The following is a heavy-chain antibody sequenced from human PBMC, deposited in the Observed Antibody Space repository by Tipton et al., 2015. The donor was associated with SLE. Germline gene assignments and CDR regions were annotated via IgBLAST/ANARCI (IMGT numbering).Heavy chain of an antibody. CDR1: GASISSHY. D-gene: IGHD2-2*01. CDR3: ARAKRSSTTRGYWFDP. Sequence: TLSLTCTVSGASISSHYWNWIRQPPGKGLEWIGNIYNNGNTNYNPSLKSRVTISVDTSRNQFFLKLSSVTAADTALYYCARAKRSSTTRGYWFDPWGQGTLATVSS. CDR2: IYNNGNT. V-gene: IGHV4-59*11. J-gene: IGHJ5*02.